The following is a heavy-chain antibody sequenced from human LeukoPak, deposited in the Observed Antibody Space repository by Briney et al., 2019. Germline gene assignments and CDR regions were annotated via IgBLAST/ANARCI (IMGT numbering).Heavy chain of an antibody. V-gene: IGHV3-23*01. Sequence: GGSLRLSCAASGFTFSSYAMSWVRQAPGKGREWVSAISGSGCSTYYADSVKGRFTISRDNSKNTLYLQMNSLRAEDTAVYYCAKDHTKRIVGATYYFDYWGQGTLVTVSS. J-gene: IGHJ4*02. CDR2: ISGSGCST. CDR1: GFTFSSYA. D-gene: IGHD1-26*01. CDR3: AKDHTKRIVGATYYFDY.